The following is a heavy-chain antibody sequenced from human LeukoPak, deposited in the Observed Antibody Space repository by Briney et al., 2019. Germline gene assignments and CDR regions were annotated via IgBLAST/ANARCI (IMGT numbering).Heavy chain of an antibody. D-gene: IGHD4-17*01. CDR1: GLTFSNYW. CDR3: AKDRATVFYFDY. J-gene: IGHJ4*02. Sequence: PGGSLRLSCAASGLTFSNYWMTWVRQAPGKGLEWVAVISYDGSNKYYADSVKGRFTISRDNSKNTLYLQMNSLRAEDTAVYYYAKDRATVFYFDYWGQGTLVTVSS. V-gene: IGHV3-30*18. CDR2: ISYDGSNK.